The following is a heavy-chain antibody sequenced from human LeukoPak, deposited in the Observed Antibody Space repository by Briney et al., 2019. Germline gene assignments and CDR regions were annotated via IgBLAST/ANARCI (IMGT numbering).Heavy chain of an antibody. CDR3: ARAADSSGWNPSADGMDV. CDR2: ISAYNGNT. D-gene: IGHD6-19*01. CDR1: GYTFTSYG. J-gene: IGHJ6*02. Sequence: ASVKVSCKASGYTFTSYGISWVRQAPGQGLEWMGWISAYNGNTNYAQKLQGRVTMTTDTSTSTAYMELRSLRSDDTAVYYCARAADSSGWNPSADGMDVWGQGTTVTVSS. V-gene: IGHV1-18*01.